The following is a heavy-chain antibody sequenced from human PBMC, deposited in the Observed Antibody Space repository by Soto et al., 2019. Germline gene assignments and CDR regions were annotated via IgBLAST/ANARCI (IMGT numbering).Heavy chain of an antibody. CDR1: GGSFSGYY. V-gene: IGHV4-34*01. CDR2: INHSGST. J-gene: IGHJ4*02. Sequence: PSETLSLTCAVYGGSFSGYYWSWIRQPPGKGLEWIGEINHSGSTNYNPSLKSRVTISVDTSKNQFSLKLSSVTAADTAVYYCARGTYYYDSSGYYYGPRRYYFDYWGQGTLVTSPQ. CDR3: ARGTYYYDSSGYYYGPRRYYFDY. D-gene: IGHD3-22*01.